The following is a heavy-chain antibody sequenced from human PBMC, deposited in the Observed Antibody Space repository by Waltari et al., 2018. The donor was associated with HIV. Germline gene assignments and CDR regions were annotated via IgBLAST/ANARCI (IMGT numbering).Heavy chain of an antibody. CDR2: IHPSSCGT. D-gene: IGHD3-22*01. CDR1: GYTFTGYY. Sequence: QVQLVQSGAEVKKPGASVKVSCKASGYTFTGYYMHWVRQAPGQGLEWMGWIHPSSCGTNYAPKCQGRVTMTRDTSITTAYMEVSRLRSDDTAVYYCARVPYYYDTSAYPDYWGQGTLVTVSS. J-gene: IGHJ4*02. V-gene: IGHV1-2*02. CDR3: ARVPYYYDTSAYPDY.